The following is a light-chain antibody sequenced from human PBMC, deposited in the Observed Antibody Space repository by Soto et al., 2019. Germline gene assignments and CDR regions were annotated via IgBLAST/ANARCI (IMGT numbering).Light chain of an antibody. Sequence: DIVLTQSPCTLSSSPGDRATISCRASQSVSCSYLAWYQQKPGQAPRLLIYAASSRPTGIPARFSGSGSGTDFTLTISRLEPEDFAVYFCQQYGSSPRTFGQGTKVEIK. J-gene: IGKJ1*01. CDR1: QSVSCSY. V-gene: IGKV3-20*01. CDR2: AAS. CDR3: QQYGSSPRT.